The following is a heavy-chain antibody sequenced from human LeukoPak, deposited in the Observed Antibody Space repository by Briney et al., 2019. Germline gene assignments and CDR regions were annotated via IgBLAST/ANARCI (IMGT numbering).Heavy chain of an antibody. CDR1: GFIFSSYS. Sequence: PGGSLRLSCAASGFIFSSYSMSWVRQAPGKGLEWVSVIYSGGSTYYADSVKGRFTISRDNSKNTLYLQMNSLRAEDTAVYYCARLIAYYDFWSGYSTGCFDYWGQGTLVTVSS. CDR3: ARLIAYYDFWSGYSTGCFDY. D-gene: IGHD3-3*01. V-gene: IGHV3-53*01. J-gene: IGHJ4*02. CDR2: IYSGGST.